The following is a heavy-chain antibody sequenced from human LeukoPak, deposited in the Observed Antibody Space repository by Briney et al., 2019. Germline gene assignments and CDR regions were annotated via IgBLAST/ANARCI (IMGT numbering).Heavy chain of an antibody. Sequence: ASVKVSCKASGYTFTSYGISWVRQAPGQGLEWLGWISAYNGNTNYAQKLQGRVTMTTDTSTSTAYMELRSLRSDDTAVYYCARVLGHRYYYDSSGYYFDYWGQGTLVTVSS. CDR1: GYTFTSYG. CDR3: ARVLGHRYYYDSSGYYFDY. CDR2: ISAYNGNT. D-gene: IGHD3-22*01. V-gene: IGHV1-18*01. J-gene: IGHJ4*02.